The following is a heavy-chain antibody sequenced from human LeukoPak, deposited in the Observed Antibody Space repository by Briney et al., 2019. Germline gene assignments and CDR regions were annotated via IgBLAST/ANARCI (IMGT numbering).Heavy chain of an antibody. CDR1: GFSVITNY. CDR2: LYSGSST. D-gene: IGHD3-3*02. CDR3: ARVGDHFHWYLDL. J-gene: IGHJ2*01. Sequence: GGSLRLSCAASGFSVITNYMNWVRQAPGKGLEWVSILYSGSSTYYADSVEGRFIVSRDSSKNTLSLQMNDLRAEGTAVYYCARVGDHFHWYLDLWGRGTLVTVSS. V-gene: IGHV3-53*01.